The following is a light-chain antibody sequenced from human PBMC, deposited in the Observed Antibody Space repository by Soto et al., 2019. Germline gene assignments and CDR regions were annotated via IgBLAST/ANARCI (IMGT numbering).Light chain of an antibody. Sequence: DIQMTQSPSSLSASVVDRVTITCQASQDVSNYLNWYQQKLGKAPKLLIYDASNLETGVPSRFSGCGSGTYFSFTISSLQPEDFATYYCQQYSNLITFGQGTRREIK. V-gene: IGKV1-33*01. CDR1: QDVSNY. J-gene: IGKJ5*01. CDR2: DAS. CDR3: QQYSNLIT.